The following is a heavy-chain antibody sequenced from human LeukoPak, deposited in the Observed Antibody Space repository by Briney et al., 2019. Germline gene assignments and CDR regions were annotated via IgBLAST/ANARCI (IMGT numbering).Heavy chain of an antibody. CDR1: GYTFTSYG. V-gene: IGHV1-18*01. CDR2: ISAYNGNT. D-gene: IGHD6-6*01. CDR3: ARDRNSGSFLDI. Sequence: ASVKVSCKASGYTFTSYGISWVRQAPGQGLEWMGWISAYNGNTNYAQKLQGRVTMTTDTSTSTAYMELRSLRPDDTAVYYCARDRNSGSFLDIWGQGTMLTVSS. J-gene: IGHJ3*02.